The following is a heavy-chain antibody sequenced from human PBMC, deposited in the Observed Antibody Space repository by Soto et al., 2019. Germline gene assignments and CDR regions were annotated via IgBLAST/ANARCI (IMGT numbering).Heavy chain of an antibody. CDR2: VVPLLGIE. J-gene: IGHJ4*02. Sequence: QVQLVQSGAKVKRPGSSVKVSCKASGGTFNSHTINWVRQAPGQGLEWVGRVVPLLGIESHPQKFKDRLTITADTSTGSVFMELSNLRSEDTAVYYCTRDRPETAVARVPRQHFDSWGPRTLLTVSS. CDR3: TRDRPETAVARVPRQHFDS. CDR1: GGTFNSHT. D-gene: IGHD2-21*01. V-gene: IGHV1-69*08.